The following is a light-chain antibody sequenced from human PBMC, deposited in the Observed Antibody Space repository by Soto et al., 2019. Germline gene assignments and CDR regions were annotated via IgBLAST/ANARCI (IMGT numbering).Light chain of an antibody. J-gene: IGKJ2*01. V-gene: IGKV1-5*01. CDR3: QQYNSYLYS. CDR2: DAS. Sequence: DIQMTQSPSTLSASVGDRVTITCRASQSISSWLAWYQQKAGKAPKLLIYDASSLESGVPSSFSGSGSGTEFTLTISSLQPDDFATYYCQQYNSYLYSFGQGTKLEIK. CDR1: QSISSW.